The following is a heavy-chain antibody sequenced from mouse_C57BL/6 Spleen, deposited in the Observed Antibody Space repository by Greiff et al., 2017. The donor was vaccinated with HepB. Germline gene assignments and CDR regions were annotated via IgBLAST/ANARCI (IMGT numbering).Heavy chain of an antibody. CDR1: GYTFTSYW. J-gene: IGHJ3*01. CDR2: INPSSGYT. CDR3: ARDYGSSYGWFAY. D-gene: IGHD1-1*01. V-gene: IGHV1-7*01. Sequence: QVQLQQSGAELAKPGASVKLSCKASGYTFTSYWMHWVKQRPGQGLEWIGYINPSSGYTKYNQKFKDKATLTADKSSSAAYMQLSSLTYEDSAVYYCARDYGSSYGWFAYWGQGTLVTVSA.